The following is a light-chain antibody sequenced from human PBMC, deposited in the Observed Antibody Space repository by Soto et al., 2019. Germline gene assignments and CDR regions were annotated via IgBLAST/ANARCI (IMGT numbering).Light chain of an antibody. CDR3: QQYNSDSPPS. V-gene: IGKV1-5*01. CDR1: QSISSW. Sequence: DIQMTQSPSTLSASVGDRVTITCRASQSISSWLAWYQQKPGKAPKLLIYDASSLESGVPSRFSGSGSGTEFTLTVSSLQPDDFATYYCQQYNSDSPPSFGQGTKVEIK. J-gene: IGKJ1*01. CDR2: DAS.